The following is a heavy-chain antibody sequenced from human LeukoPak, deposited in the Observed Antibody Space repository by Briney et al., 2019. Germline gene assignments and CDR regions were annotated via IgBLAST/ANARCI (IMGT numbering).Heavy chain of an antibody. D-gene: IGHD5-24*01. J-gene: IGHJ4*02. CDR1: GGSISTYY. Sequence: SETLSLTCTVSGGSISTYYWSWIRRPPGKGLEWIGYIYYSGSTNYNPSLKSRVTISVDTSKNQFSLKLSSVTAADTAVYYCAREGNARDGYHEVDYWGQGTLVTVSS. V-gene: IGHV4-59*13. CDR3: AREGNARDGYHEVDY. CDR2: IYYSGST.